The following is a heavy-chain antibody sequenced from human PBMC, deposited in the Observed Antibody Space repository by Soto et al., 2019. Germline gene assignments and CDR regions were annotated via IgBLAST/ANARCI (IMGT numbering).Heavy chain of an antibody. J-gene: IGHJ4*02. CDR2: IHTDGSST. D-gene: IGHD1-26*01. Sequence: EVQLVESGGGLVQPGGSLRLSCAASGFTFSSYWMHWVRQAPGKGLVWVSRIHTDGSSTSYADSVKGRFTISRDNAKNTLYLQMNSLRVEDTAVYYCARAYPHSGSYSSFDYWGQGTLVTVCS. CDR1: GFTFSSYW. CDR3: ARAYPHSGSYSSFDY. V-gene: IGHV3-74*01.